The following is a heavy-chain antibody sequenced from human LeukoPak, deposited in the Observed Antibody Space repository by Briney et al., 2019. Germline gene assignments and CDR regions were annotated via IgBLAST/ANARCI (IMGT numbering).Heavy chain of an antibody. Sequence: GGSLRLSCAASGFTFSSYWMHWVRQAPGKGLVWVSRTNSDGSSTSYADSVKGRFTISRDNAKNTLYLQMNSLRAEDTAVYYCARGMGYSYAAWGQGTLVTVSS. CDR3: ARGMGYSYAA. CDR1: GFTFSSYW. D-gene: IGHD5-18*01. CDR2: TNSDGSST. V-gene: IGHV3-74*01. J-gene: IGHJ5*02.